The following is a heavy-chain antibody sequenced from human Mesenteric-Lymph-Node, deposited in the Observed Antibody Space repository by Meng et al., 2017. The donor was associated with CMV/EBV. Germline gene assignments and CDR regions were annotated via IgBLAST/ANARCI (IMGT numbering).Heavy chain of an antibody. V-gene: IGHV2-5*02. D-gene: IGHD3-10*02. Sequence: TFSGFSVSTSGVGVGWIRQPPGEALEWLAVIYWDDDKRYSPFLKSRLTITKDTSKNQVVLTLTNMDPVDTATYYCARLGSGIYSLDYWGQGTLVTVSS. CDR2: IYWDDDK. CDR1: GFSVSTSGVG. CDR3: ARLGSGIYSLDY. J-gene: IGHJ4*02.